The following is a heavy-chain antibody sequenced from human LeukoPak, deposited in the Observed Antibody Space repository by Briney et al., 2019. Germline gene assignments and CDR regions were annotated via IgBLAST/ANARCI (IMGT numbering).Heavy chain of an antibody. D-gene: IGHD1-14*01. CDR2: ISSSSSYI. CDR3: ARVGPPPINIFDY. V-gene: IGHV3-21*01. Sequence: KPGGSLRLSCAASGFTFSSYSMNWVRQAPGKGLEWVSSISSSSSYIYYADSVKGRFTISRDNAKNSLHLQMNSLRAEDTAVYYCARVGPPPINIFDYWGQGTLVTVSS. CDR1: GFTFSSYS. J-gene: IGHJ4*02.